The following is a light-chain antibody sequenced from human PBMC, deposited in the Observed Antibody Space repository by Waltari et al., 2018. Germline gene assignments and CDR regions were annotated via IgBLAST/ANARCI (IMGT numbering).Light chain of an antibody. CDR3: QHYYVTPLI. CDR2: DGS. J-gene: IGKJ4*01. CDR1: QDIRSS. Sequence: DIQMTQSPSSLSASVGDRVTITCRASQDIRSSLGWYQQKAGKVPKLLIYDGSRLESGVPSRFSGSGSGTDYTLTINSLQPEDSATYYCQHYYVTPLIFGGVTKVEIK. V-gene: IGKV1-NL1*01.